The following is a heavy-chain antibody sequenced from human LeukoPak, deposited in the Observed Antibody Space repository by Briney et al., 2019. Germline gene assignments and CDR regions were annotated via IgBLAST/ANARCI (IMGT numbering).Heavy chain of an antibody. CDR1: GYTFTSYY. CDR3: ATDPAVGATSHFDY. D-gene: IGHD1-26*01. CDR2: ISAYNGNT. Sequence: ASVKVSCKASGYTFTSYYMHWVRQAPGQGLEWMGWISAYNGNTNYAQKLQGRVTMTTDTSTSTAYMELSSLRSEDTAVYYCATDPAVGATSHFDYWGQGTLVTVS. J-gene: IGHJ4*02. V-gene: IGHV1-18*04.